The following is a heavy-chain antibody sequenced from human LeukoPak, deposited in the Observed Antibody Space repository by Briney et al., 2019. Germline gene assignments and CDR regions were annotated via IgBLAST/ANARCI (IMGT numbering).Heavy chain of an antibody. CDR1: GDSVSSNSAT. V-gene: IGHV6-1*01. J-gene: IGHJ4*02. CDR3: ARANERYIGNIASRPFDY. CDR2: XXXXSKWFT. Sequence: SQTLSLTCAISGDSVSSNSATWNWIRQSPSRGLEWXXXXXXXSKWFTDYAVSVKSRITINSDTSKNQFSLQLNSVTPEDTAVYYCARANERYIGNIASRPFDYWGQGTLVTVSS. D-gene: IGHD6-6*01.